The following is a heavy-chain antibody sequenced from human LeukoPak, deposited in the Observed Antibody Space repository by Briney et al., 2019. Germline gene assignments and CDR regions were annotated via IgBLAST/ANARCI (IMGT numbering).Heavy chain of an antibody. D-gene: IGHD2-8*01. Sequence: SETLSLTCTVSGGSISSYYWSWIRQPAGKGLEWIGRIYTSGSTNYNPSLKSRVTMSVDTSKNQFSLKLSSVTAADTAVYYCAGQPVLMVYAMFDYWGQGTLVTVSS. CDR1: GGSISSYY. J-gene: IGHJ4*02. CDR3: AGQPVLMVYAMFDY. CDR2: IYTSGST. V-gene: IGHV4-4*07.